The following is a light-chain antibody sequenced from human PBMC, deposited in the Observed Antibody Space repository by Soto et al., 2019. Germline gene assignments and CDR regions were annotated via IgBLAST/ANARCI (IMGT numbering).Light chain of an antibody. V-gene: IGKV2-30*02. CDR3: MQGTHWPWT. CDR2: EVS. Sequence: DVVMTQSPLSLPVTLGQPASISCRSSQSLIHSDGNTYLNWFQQRPGQSPRRLIYEVSDRDSGVPDRFSGSGSGTDFTLKISRVEAEDVGVYYCMQGTHWPWTFSQGTEVEIK. CDR1: QSLIHSDGNTY. J-gene: IGKJ1*01.